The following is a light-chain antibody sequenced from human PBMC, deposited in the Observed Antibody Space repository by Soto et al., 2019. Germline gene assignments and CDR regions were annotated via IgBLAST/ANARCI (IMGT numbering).Light chain of an antibody. Sequence: EIVLTQSPGTLSLSPGERATLSCRASQSVSSSYLAWYQQKPGQAPRLLIYGASSRATGIPDRFSGSGSETDFTLTITRLVPEDFAVYYCHQYGSSPLTVAGGPKVDIK. J-gene: IGKJ4*01. CDR3: HQYGSSPLT. CDR2: GAS. V-gene: IGKV3-20*01. CDR1: QSVSSSY.